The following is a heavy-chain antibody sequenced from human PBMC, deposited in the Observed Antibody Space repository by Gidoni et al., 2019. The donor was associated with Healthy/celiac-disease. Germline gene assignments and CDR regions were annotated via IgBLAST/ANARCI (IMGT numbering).Heavy chain of an antibody. V-gene: IGHV4-59*01. CDR3: ARAVNPTWAVAGTPWSVWFDP. CDR1: GGTISSYY. Sequence: QVQLQESGPGRVKPSETLSLTCTVSGGTISSYYWSWIRQPPGKGLEWIGYIYYSGSTNYNPSLKSRVTISVDTSKNQFSLKLSSVTAADTAVYYCARAVNPTWAVAGTPWSVWFDPWGQGTLVTVSS. D-gene: IGHD6-19*01. CDR2: IYYSGST. J-gene: IGHJ5*02.